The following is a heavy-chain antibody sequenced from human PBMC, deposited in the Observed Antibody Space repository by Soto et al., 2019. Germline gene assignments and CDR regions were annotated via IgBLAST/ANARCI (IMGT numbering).Heavy chain of an antibody. CDR3: ARDRSIAAAGHYYYYGMDV. D-gene: IGHD6-13*01. V-gene: IGHV1-69*01. CDR1: GDTFSSYA. Sequence: QVQLVQSGAEVKKPGSSVKVSCKASGDTFSSYAISWVRQAPEQGLEWMGGIIPIFGTANYAQKFQGRVTITADESTSTAYMELRSLRSEDTAVYYCARDRSIAAAGHYYYYGMDVWGQGTTVTVSS. CDR2: IIPIFGTA. J-gene: IGHJ6*02.